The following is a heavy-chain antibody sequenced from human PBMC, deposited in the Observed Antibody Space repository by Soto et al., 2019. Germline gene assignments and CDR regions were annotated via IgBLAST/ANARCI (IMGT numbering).Heavy chain of an antibody. Sequence: QLQLQESGPGLVKPSETLSLTCNVSGESMSNTAYYWGWIRQTPGKGLEWIGSIFYTGSAYYNSSLKSRVPFSVETSKHQFCLKILSVAAGDTAMYYCARLISTHSRRYYGGGIFDYGGRGSLVPVSS. CDR3: ARLISTHSRRYYGGGIFDY. D-gene: IGHD1-26*01. V-gene: IGHV4-39*01. CDR1: GESMSNTAYY. CDR2: IFYTGSA. J-gene: IGHJ4*02.